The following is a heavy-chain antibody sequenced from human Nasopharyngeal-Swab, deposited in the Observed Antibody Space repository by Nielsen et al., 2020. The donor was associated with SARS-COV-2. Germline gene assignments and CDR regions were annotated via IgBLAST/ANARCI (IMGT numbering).Heavy chain of an antibody. CDR2: IHHSGST. Sequence: SEILSLTCAVYGGSFSGYYWSWIRQPPGKGLEWIGEIHHSGSTDYNPSLKSRVTISVDTSKNQFSLKLSSVTAADTAVFYCARGPVRYDFWSGYYCGFDYWGQGTLVTVSS. D-gene: IGHD3-3*01. V-gene: IGHV4-34*01. J-gene: IGHJ4*02. CDR3: ARGPVRYDFWSGYYCGFDY. CDR1: GGSFSGYY.